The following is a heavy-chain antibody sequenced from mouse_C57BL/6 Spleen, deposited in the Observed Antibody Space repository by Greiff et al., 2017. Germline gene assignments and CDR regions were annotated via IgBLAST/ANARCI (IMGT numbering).Heavy chain of an antibody. CDR1: GYTFTSYG. V-gene: IGHV1-81*01. CDR3: ALSVNWYFDV. J-gene: IGHJ1*03. D-gene: IGHD2-13*01. CDR2: IYPRSGNT. Sequence: QVQLKESGAELARPGASVKLSCKASGYTFTSYGISWVKQRTGQGLEWIGEIYPRSGNTYYNEKFKGKATLTADKSSSTAYMELRSLTYEDSSVYFCALSVNWYFDVWGTGTTGTVSS.